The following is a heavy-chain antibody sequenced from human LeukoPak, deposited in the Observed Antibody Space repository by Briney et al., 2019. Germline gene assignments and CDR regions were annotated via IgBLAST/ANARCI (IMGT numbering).Heavy chain of an antibody. Sequence: GGSLRLSCAASGFTFSSYDMHWVRQATGKGLEWVSAIGTAGDTYYPGSVKGRFTISRDNAKNSLFLQMNSLRAEDTAVYYCARHGGYYFDYWGQGTLVTVSS. V-gene: IGHV3-13*01. CDR2: IGTAGDT. J-gene: IGHJ4*02. CDR1: GFTFSSYD. D-gene: IGHD3-10*01. CDR3: ARHGGYYFDY.